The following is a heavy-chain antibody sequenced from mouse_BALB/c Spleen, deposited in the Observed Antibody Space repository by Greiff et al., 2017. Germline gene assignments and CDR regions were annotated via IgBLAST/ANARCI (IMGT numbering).Heavy chain of an antibody. Sequence: EVHLVESGGGLVKPGGSLKLSCAASGFTFSDYYMYWVRQTPEKRLEWVATISDGGSYTYYPDSVKGRFTISRDNAKNTLYLQMSSLKSEDTAMYYCARVYYDYDYYAMDYWGQGTSVTVSS. CDR3: ARVYYDYDYYAMDY. D-gene: IGHD2-4*01. V-gene: IGHV5-4*02. J-gene: IGHJ4*01. CDR1: GFTFSDYY. CDR2: ISDGGSYT.